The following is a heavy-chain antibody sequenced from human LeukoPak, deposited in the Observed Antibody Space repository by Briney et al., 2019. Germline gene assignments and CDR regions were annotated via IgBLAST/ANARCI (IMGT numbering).Heavy chain of an antibody. J-gene: IGHJ6*03. CDR1: DFTVSSNY. D-gene: IGHD3-10*01. CDR2: IHKNAIT. CDR3: ARSLRVRGVPDYMDV. Sequence: GGSLRLSCAASDFTVSSNYMSWVRQAPGKGLEWVSVIHKNAITSYADTVKGRFTTSRDNSKNTLYLKMNNLRVDDAAVYYCARSLRVRGVPDYMDVWGKGTTVTVYS. V-gene: IGHV3-53*01.